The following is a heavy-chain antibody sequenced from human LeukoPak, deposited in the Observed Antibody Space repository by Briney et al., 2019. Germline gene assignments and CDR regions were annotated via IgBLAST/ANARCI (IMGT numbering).Heavy chain of an antibody. CDR1: GGSISSYY. CDR3: ARTATMLSYGMDV. CDR2: IYYSGST. V-gene: IGHV4-59*01. J-gene: IGHJ6*02. D-gene: IGHD5-12*01. Sequence: SETLSPTCTVSGGSISSYYWSWIRQPPGKGLEWIGYIYYSGSTNYNPSLKSRVTISVDTSKNQFSLKLSSVTAADTAVYYCARTATMLSYGMDVWGQGTTVTVSS.